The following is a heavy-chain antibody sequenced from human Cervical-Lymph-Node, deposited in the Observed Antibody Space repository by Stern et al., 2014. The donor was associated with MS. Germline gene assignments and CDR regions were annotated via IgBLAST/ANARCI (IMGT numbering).Heavy chain of an antibody. CDR2: ISFVGSNK. CDR1: GFSISRLG. V-gene: IGHV3-30*03. Sequence: MQLVESGGGVVQPGRSLRLYCAASGFSISRLGMHWVRQAPGKGLEWVAVISFVGSNKKYGDAVKGRFSISSDNSNNTMYLQMNSLRPEDTAVYYCMGVGDAMDVWGQGTTVIVS. CDR3: MGVGDAMDV. J-gene: IGHJ6*02.